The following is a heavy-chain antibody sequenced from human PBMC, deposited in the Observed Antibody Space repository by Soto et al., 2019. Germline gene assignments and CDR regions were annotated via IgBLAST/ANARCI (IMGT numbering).Heavy chain of an antibody. Sequence: GGSLRLSCAASGFTFSSYGMHWVRQAPGKGLEWVAVIWYDGSNKYYADSVKGRFTISRDNSKNTLYLQMNSLRAEDTAVYYCASAGIEVVVAADERLDAFDIWGQGTMVTVSS. J-gene: IGHJ3*02. V-gene: IGHV3-33*01. D-gene: IGHD2-15*01. CDR1: GFTFSSYG. CDR2: IWYDGSNK. CDR3: ASAGIEVVVAADERLDAFDI.